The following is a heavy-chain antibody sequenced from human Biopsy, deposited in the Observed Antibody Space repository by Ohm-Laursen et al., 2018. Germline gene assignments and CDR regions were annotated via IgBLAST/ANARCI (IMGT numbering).Heavy chain of an antibody. CDR3: ARDLLEWSLPS. CDR1: GGAFLGYY. CDR2: IYPNSGDT. J-gene: IGHJ4*02. Sequence: GASVKVSCKVSGGAFLGYYLHWVRQAPGQGLEWMGSIYPNSGDTDFAQKFQGRVSMTRDTSVSTAYLELSSLRSDDTAIYYCARDLLEWSLPSWGQGTLVTVSS. V-gene: IGHV1-2*02. D-gene: IGHD3-3*01.